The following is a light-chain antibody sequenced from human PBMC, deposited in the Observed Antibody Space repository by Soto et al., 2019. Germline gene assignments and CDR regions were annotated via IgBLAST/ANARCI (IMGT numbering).Light chain of an antibody. CDR2: GVS. CDR1: QSVSGN. V-gene: IGKV3-15*01. CDR3: QQYHNWPPGLT. Sequence: ELVMTQSPATLSVSPGERVTLSCTASQSVSGNLAWYQQKPGQAPRLLIHGVSTRATDIPARFSGSGSGTEFTLTITSLQSEDFAVYYCQQYHNWPPGLTFGGGTRVEIK. J-gene: IGKJ4*01.